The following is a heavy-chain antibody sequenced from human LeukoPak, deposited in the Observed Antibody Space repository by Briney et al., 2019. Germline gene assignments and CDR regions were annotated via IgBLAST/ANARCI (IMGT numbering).Heavy chain of an antibody. CDR3: ARDRWSSSWYDAFDI. CDR1: GFTFSSYW. Sequence: PGGSLRLSCAASGFTFSSYWMHWVRQAPGKGLVWVSRIYNDGSRTSYADSVKGRFTISRDNSKNTLYLQMNSLRAEDTAVYYCARDRWSSSWYDAFDIWGQGTMVTVSS. CDR2: IYNDGSRT. V-gene: IGHV3-74*01. J-gene: IGHJ3*02. D-gene: IGHD6-13*01.